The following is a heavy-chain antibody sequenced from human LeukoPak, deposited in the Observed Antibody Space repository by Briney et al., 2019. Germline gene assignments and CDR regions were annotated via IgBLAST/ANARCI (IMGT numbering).Heavy chain of an antibody. CDR2: IYYSGST. Sequence: SETLSLTCTVSGGSISSYYRSWIRQPPGKGLEWIGYIYYSGSTNYNPSLKSRVTISVDTSKNQFSLKLSSVTAADTAVYYCARGGQIVATTGFNWLDPWGLGTLVTVSS. CDR3: ARGGQIVATTGFNWLDP. V-gene: IGHV4-59*12. D-gene: IGHD1-1*01. CDR1: GGSISSYY. J-gene: IGHJ5*02.